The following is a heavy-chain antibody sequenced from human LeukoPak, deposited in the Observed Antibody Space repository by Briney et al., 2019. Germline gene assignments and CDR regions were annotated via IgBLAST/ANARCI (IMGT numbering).Heavy chain of an antibody. CDR1: GFTFSSYA. CDR3: AKVGRQWLVGGPLGY. J-gene: IGHJ4*02. D-gene: IGHD6-19*01. Sequence: GGSLRLSCAASGFTFSSYAMHWVRQAPGKGLEWVAVISYDGSNKYYADSVKGRFTISRDNSKNTLYLQMNSLRAEDTAVYYCAKVGRQWLVGGPLGYWGQGTLVTVSS. V-gene: IGHV3-30-3*01. CDR2: ISYDGSNK.